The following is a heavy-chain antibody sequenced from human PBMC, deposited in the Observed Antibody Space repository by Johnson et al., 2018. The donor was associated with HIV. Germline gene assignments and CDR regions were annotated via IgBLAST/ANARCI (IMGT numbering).Heavy chain of an antibody. D-gene: IGHD5-12*01. Sequence: VQLVESGGGLIQTGGSLRLSCVASGFTVSSNYMNWVRQAPGKGLEWVSFIYSDGSTYYADSVKGRFTISRDNSKNTVYLQMNSLRAEDTAVFYCAKIVATSDDVFDIWGQGTKVTVSS. CDR1: GFTVSSNY. CDR2: IYSDGST. J-gene: IGHJ3*02. V-gene: IGHV3-66*03. CDR3: AKIVATSDDVFDI.